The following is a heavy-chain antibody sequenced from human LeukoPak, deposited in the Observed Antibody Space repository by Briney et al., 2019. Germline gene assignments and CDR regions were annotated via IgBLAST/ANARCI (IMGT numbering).Heavy chain of an antibody. J-gene: IGHJ4*02. D-gene: IGHD6-19*01. CDR2: ISAYNGNT. CDR1: GYTFTSYG. Sequence: GASVKVSCKASGYTFTSYGISWVRQAPGQGLEWMGWISAYNGNTNYAQKLQGRVTMPTDTSTSTAYMELRSLRSDDTAVYYCARDGGSYRIAVAGIHDYWGQGTLVTVSS. V-gene: IGHV1-18*01. CDR3: ARDGGSYRIAVAGIHDY.